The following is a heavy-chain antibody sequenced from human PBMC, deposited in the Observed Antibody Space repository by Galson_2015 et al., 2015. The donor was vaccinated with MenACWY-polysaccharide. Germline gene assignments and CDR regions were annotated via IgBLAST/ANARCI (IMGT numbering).Heavy chain of an antibody. J-gene: IGHJ6*02. CDR1: GFRISPYY. V-gene: IGHV3-21*01. CDR2: ISNSGSET. Sequence: SLRLSCAASGFRISPYYMSWVRQAPGRGLEWVSSISNSGSETQYTVSVRGRFTISRDIAKNSLFLQMNSLEVEDTAIYYCAKDFHNYGMDVWGHGTTVIVSS. CDR3: AKDFHNYGMDV. D-gene: IGHD3-3*01.